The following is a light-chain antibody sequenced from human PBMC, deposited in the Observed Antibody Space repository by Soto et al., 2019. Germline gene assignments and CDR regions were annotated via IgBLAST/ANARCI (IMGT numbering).Light chain of an antibody. J-gene: IGKJ1*01. V-gene: IGKV1-5*03. Sequence: DIQMTQSPSTLSASAGDRVIISCRASQYISSWLAWYQQKPGKAPDLLIYKASSLQSGVPSRFSGSGSGTQFTLTISSLQPDDFATYYCQQSYSTPTFGQGTKVDIK. CDR3: QQSYSTPT. CDR1: QYISSW. CDR2: KAS.